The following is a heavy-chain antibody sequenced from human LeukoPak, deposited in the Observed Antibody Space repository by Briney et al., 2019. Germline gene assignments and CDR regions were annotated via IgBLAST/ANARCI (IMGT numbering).Heavy chain of an antibody. CDR3: ARDSSGSYMGPPEYFQH. J-gene: IGHJ1*01. Sequence: PSETLSLTCTVSGGSISSSSYYWGWIRQPPGKGLEWIGSIYYSGSTYYNPSLKSRATISVDTSKNQFSLKLSSVTAADTAVYYCARDSSGSYMGPPEYFQHWGQGTLVTVSS. CDR2: IYYSGST. CDR1: GGSISSSSYY. V-gene: IGHV4-39*07. D-gene: IGHD3-10*01.